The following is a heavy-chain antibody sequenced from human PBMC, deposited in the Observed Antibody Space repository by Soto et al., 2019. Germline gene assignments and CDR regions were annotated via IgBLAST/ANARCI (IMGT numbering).Heavy chain of an antibody. CDR2: ILYDESDQ. V-gene: IGHV3-30*18. CDR1: RFTFSDYK. CDR3: TKEGTHLWSKQYYFDS. J-gene: IGHJ4*02. D-gene: IGHD2-8*02. Sequence: QVQLVESGGGVVQPGRSLRLSCSASRFTFSDYKMHWDRQAPGTGLEWVAIILYDESDQYYSDSVKGRFTISRDNSKNTPYMQMHSLSTEDTAVYYGTKEGTHLWSKQYYFDSWGQGALVTVPS.